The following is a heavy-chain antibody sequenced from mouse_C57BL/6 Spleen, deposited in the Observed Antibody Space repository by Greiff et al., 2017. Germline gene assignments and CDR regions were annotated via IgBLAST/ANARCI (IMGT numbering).Heavy chain of an antibody. Sequence: VQLQQSGAELARPGASVKLSCKASGYTFTSYGISWVKQRTGQGLEWIGEIYPRSGNTYYNEKFKGKATLTADKSSSTAYMELRSLTSEDSAVYFCARGGYSNSYFDYWGQGTTLTVSS. V-gene: IGHV1-81*01. CDR3: ARGGYSNSYFDY. D-gene: IGHD2-5*01. CDR2: IYPRSGNT. CDR1: GYTFTSYG. J-gene: IGHJ2*01.